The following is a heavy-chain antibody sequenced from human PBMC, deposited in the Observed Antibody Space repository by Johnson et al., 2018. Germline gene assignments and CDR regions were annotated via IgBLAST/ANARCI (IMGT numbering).Heavy chain of an antibody. D-gene: IGHD2-15*01. CDR2: ISYDGSNK. J-gene: IGHJ6*03. CDR3: ARDRKDIVVVVAAEYYMDV. CDR1: GFTFSSYA. Sequence: VQLLESGGGVVQPGRSLRLSCAASGFTFSSYAMHWVRQAPGKGLEWVAVISYDGSNKYYADSVKGRFTISRDNSKNTLYLQMNSLRAEDTAVYYCARDRKDIVVVVAAEYYMDVWGKGTTVTVSS. V-gene: IGHV3-30-3*01.